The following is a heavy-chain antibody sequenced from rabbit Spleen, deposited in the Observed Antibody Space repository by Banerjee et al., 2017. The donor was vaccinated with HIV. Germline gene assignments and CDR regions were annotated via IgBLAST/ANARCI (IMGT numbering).Heavy chain of an antibody. CDR1: GFSFSSRYY. Sequence: QSLEESGGDLVKPGASLTLTCTASGFSFSSRYYMCWVRQAPGKGLEWIACIYAGSSGSTYYANSVEGRFTISRDNAQNTVFLQMTSLTAADTATYFCTRDDGSGHYIDGYFNLWGQGTLVTVS. CDR3: TRDDGSGHYIDGYFNL. V-gene: IGHV1S40*01. J-gene: IGHJ4*01. CDR2: IYAGSSGST. D-gene: IGHD1-1*01.